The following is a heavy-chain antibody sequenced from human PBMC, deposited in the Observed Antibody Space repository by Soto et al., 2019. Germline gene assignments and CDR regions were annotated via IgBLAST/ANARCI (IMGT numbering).Heavy chain of an antibody. CDR2: ISWNSGSI. J-gene: IGHJ6*02. D-gene: IGHD2-2*01. V-gene: IGHV3-9*01. CDR1: GFTFDDYA. CDR3: ARDRGGYCSSTSCSPYYYGMDV. Sequence: EVQLVESGGGLVQPGRSLRLSCAASGFTFDDYAMHWVRQAPGKGLEWVSGISWNSGSIGYADSVKGRFTISRDNAKNSLYLQMNSLRAEDTALYYCARDRGGYCSSTSCSPYYYGMDVWGQGTTVTVSS.